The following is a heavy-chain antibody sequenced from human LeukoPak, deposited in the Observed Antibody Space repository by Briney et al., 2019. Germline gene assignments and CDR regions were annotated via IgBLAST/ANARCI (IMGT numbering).Heavy chain of an antibody. D-gene: IGHD5-18*01. V-gene: IGHV1-69*13. Sequence: ASVKVSCKASGGTFSSYAISWVRQAPGQGLEWMGGIIPIFGTANYAQKFQGRVTITADESTSTAYMELSSLRSEDTAVYYCARRGYSYGYFDYWGQGTLVTVSS. CDR1: GGTFSSYA. CDR3: ARRGYSYGYFDY. CDR2: IIPIFGTA. J-gene: IGHJ4*02.